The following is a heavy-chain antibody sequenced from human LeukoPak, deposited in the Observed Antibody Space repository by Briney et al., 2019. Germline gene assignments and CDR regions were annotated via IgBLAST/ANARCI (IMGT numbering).Heavy chain of an antibody. CDR2: INHSGST. CDR1: GGSFSGYY. CDR3: ARDWGPYRRLVAGTIWFDP. V-gene: IGHV4-34*01. Sequence: TASETLSLTCAVYGGSFSGYYWSWIRQPPGKGLEWIGEINHSGSTNYNPSLKSRVTISVDTSKNQFSLKLSSVTAADTAVYYCARDWGPYRRLVAGTIWFDPWGQGTLVTVSS. D-gene: IGHD6-19*01. J-gene: IGHJ5*02.